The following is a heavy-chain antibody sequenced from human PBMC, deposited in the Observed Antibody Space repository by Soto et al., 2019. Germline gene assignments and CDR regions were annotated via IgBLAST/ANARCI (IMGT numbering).Heavy chain of an antibody. CDR1: GFTFSSYS. Sequence: EVQLVESGGGLVKPGGSLRLSCAASGFTFSSYSMKWVRQAPGKGLEWVSSISSSSSYIYYADSVKGRLTISRDNAKNSLYLQMNSLRAEDTAVYYCARDHYDSSGYLASLGYWCQGTLVTVSS. CDR2: ISSSSSYI. D-gene: IGHD3-22*01. V-gene: IGHV3-21*01. CDR3: ARDHYDSSGYLASLGY. J-gene: IGHJ4*02.